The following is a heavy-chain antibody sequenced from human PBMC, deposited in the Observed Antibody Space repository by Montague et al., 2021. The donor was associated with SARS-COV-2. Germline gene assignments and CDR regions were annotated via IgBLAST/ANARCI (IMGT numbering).Heavy chain of an antibody. J-gene: IGHJ6*02. CDR1: GGSFSGYY. CDR3: ARGRRILLWFGELLSGGDYYGMDV. Sequence: SETRSLTRAVYGGSFSGYYWSWIRQPPGKGLEWIGEINHSGSTNYNPSLKSRVTISVDTSTNQFSLKLSSVTAADTAVYYCARGRRILLWFGELLSGGDYYGMDVWGQGTTVTVSS. CDR2: INHSGST. V-gene: IGHV4-34*01. D-gene: IGHD3-10*01.